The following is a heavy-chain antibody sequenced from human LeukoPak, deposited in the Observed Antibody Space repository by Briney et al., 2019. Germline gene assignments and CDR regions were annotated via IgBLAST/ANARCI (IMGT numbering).Heavy chain of an antibody. CDR3: ARDLADRTIVVVITYFDY. CDR2: IYYSGST. CDR1: GGSISSSSYY. Sequence: SETLSLTCTVSGGSISSSSYYWGWIRQPPGKGLEWIGSIYYSGSTCYNPSLKSRVTISVDTSKNQFSLKLSSVTAADTAVYYCARDLADRTIVVVITYFDYWGQGTLVTVSS. J-gene: IGHJ4*02. V-gene: IGHV4-39*07. D-gene: IGHD3-22*01.